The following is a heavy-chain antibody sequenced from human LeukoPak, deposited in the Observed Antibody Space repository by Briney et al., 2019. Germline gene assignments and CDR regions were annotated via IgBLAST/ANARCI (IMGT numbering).Heavy chain of an antibody. D-gene: IGHD6-13*01. CDR1: GGPFSGYY. Sequence: SETLSLTCAVYGGPFSGYYWSWIRQPPGKGLEWIGEINHSGSTNYNPSLKSRVTISVDTSKNQFSLKLSSVTAADTAVYYCATPPGGIRKRPYYFDYWGQGTLVTVSS. V-gene: IGHV4-34*01. CDR2: INHSGST. CDR3: ATPPGGIRKRPYYFDY. J-gene: IGHJ4*02.